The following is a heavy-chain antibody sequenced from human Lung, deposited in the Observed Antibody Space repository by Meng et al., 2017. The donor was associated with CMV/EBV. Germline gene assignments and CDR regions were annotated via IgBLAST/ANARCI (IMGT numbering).Heavy chain of an antibody. J-gene: IGHJ6*02. V-gene: IGHV4-34*12. CDR3: AKSKRNHYYGSESYSKNYGMDV. Sequence: GSLRPSCALYGGSSSGYYWSWIRQLPGKGVEWIGEIIHSGSTNYNPSLKSGVTISVDTSKNQFSLKLCSVTAADTAVYYCAKSKRNHYYGSESYSKNYGMDVWGQGXTVTVSS. CDR1: GGSSSGYY. CDR2: IIHSGST. D-gene: IGHD3-10*01.